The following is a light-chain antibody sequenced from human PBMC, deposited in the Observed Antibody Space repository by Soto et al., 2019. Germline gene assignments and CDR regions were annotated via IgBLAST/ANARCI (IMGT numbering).Light chain of an antibody. V-gene: IGLV2-14*03. Sequence: QSALTQPASVSGSPGQSITISCSGSSSDVGGYNAVSWYQQHPGKVPKLVIYGVNDRPSGISSRFSASKSGNTASLTISGLQAEDEADYYCSSYASGGSYVFGTGTKLTVL. CDR1: SSDVGGYNA. CDR3: SSYASGGSYV. J-gene: IGLJ1*01. CDR2: GVN.